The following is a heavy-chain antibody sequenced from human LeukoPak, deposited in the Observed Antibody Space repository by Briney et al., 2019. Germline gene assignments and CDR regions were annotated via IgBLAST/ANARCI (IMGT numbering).Heavy chain of an antibody. Sequence: KASETLSLTCTVSGGSISSSSYYWGWIRQPPGKGLEWIGSIYYSGSTYYNPSLKSRVTISVDTSKNQFSLKLSSMTAADTAVYYCATRILYSGYDSVDPWGQGTLVAVSS. D-gene: IGHD5-12*01. J-gene: IGHJ5*02. CDR3: ATRILYSGYDSVDP. CDR2: IYYSGST. V-gene: IGHV4-39*01. CDR1: GGSISSSSYY.